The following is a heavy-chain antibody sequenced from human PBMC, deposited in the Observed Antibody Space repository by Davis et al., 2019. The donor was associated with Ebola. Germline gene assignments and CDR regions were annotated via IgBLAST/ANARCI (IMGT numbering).Heavy chain of an antibody. D-gene: IGHD1-1*01. Sequence: MPSETLSLTCAVDGGSFSGYYWSWIRQSPGRGLEWIGEVNSSGSTNYSPSLKSRVTISVDRSTNQLSLQLSSMTAADTAVYYCARTAKTSVSDLGLGYTYFDPWSQGTLVTVSS. V-gene: IGHV4-34*01. CDR2: VNSSGST. CDR3: ARTAKTSVSDLGLGYTYFDP. CDR1: GGSFSGYY. J-gene: IGHJ5*02.